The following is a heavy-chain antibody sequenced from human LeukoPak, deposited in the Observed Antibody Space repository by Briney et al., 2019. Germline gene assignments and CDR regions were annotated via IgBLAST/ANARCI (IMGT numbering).Heavy chain of an antibody. CDR2: INHSGST. CDR1: GESFSGYY. V-gene: IGHV4-34*01. Sequence: SETLSLTCAVYGESFSGYYWSWIRQPPGKGLEWIGEINHSGSTNYNPSLKSRITISVDTSKNHFSLSLTSVTAADTAVYYCSTRSSTLAAARCFDDWGQGTVVTVSS. J-gene: IGHJ4*03. D-gene: IGHD6-13*01. CDR3: STRSSTLAAARCFDD.